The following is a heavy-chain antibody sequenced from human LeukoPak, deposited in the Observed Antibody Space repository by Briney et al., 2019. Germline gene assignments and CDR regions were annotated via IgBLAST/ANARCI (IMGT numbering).Heavy chain of an antibody. D-gene: IGHD2-15*01. V-gene: IGHV4-59*08. CDR3: ARRGYCSGGSCYSFDY. Sequence: PSETLSLTCTVSGGSISDYYWSWIRQPPGKGLEYIGHIYYSGSTNYNPSLKSRVTILVDTSKNQFSLRLSSVTAADTAIYYCARRGYCSGGSCYSFDYWGQGTLVTASS. J-gene: IGHJ4*02. CDR1: GGSISDYY. CDR2: IYYSGST.